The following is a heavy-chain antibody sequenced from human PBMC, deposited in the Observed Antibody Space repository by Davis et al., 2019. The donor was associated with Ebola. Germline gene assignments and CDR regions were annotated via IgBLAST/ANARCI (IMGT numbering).Heavy chain of an antibody. CDR3: VSSSRVIRWHKSFNF. CDR1: GDSITSSSYY. Sequence: PSETLSLTCTVFGDSITSSSYYWGWIRQSPGKGLEWIGSIYYSGSTYYNPSLKSRLTISVDTSKNQFSLRLSSVTAADTAVYYCVSSSRVIRWHKSFNFWGQGTLVTVSS. CDR2: IYYSGST. J-gene: IGHJ4*02. V-gene: IGHV4-39*01. D-gene: IGHD4-23*01.